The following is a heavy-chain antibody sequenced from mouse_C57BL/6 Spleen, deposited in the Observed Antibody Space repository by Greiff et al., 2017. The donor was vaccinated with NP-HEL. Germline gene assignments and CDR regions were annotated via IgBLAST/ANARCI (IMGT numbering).Heavy chain of an antibody. D-gene: IGHD2-3*01. CDR3: ARGGIYDGYLTWFAY. Sequence: EVQLQQSGPELVKPGASVKMSCKASGYTFTDYNMHWVKQSHGKSLEWIGYINPNNGGTSYNQKFKGKATLTVNKSSSTAYMARRSLTSEDSAVYYCARGGIYDGYLTWFAYWGQGTLVTVSA. CDR2: INPNNGGT. J-gene: IGHJ3*01. CDR1: GYTFTDYN. V-gene: IGHV1-22*01.